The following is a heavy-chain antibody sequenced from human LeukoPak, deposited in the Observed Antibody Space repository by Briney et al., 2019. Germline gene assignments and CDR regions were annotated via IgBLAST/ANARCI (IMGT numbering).Heavy chain of an antibody. V-gene: IGHV1-69*05. CDR1: GGTFSSYA. Sequence: SVKVSCKASGGTFSSYAISWVRQAPGQGLEWMGGIIPIFGTANYAQKFQGRVTITTDESTSTAYMELSSLRSEDTAVYYCARDQLQGAPFHYYYMDVWGKGTTVTVSS. J-gene: IGHJ6*03. CDR2: IIPIFGTA. D-gene: IGHD4-11*01. CDR3: ARDQLQGAPFHYYYMDV.